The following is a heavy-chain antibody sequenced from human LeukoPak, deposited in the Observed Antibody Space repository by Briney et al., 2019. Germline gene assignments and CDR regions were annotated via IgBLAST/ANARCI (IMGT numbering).Heavy chain of an antibody. CDR1: GGSVSSYY. D-gene: IGHD3-22*01. Sequence: SETLSLTCTVSGGSVSSYYWSWIRQPAGKGLEWIGRIYTSGSTNYNPSLKSRVTMSVDTSKNQFSLQLRSVTAADTAVYYCARDPGSHYYDSSGYYGWYFDLWGRGALVTVSS. CDR2: IYTSGST. J-gene: IGHJ2*01. CDR3: ARDPGSHYYDSSGYYGWYFDL. V-gene: IGHV4-4*07.